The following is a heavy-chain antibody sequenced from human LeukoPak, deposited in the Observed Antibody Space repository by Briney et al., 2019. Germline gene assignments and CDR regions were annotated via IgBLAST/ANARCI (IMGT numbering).Heavy chain of an antibody. CDR1: GGSISSYY. V-gene: IGHV4-59*01. CDR2: IYYSGTT. Sequence: SETLFLTCTVSGGSISSYYWSWIRQPPGKGLEWIGYIYYSGTTNYNPSLKSRVTISVDTSKNQFSLKLSPVTAADTAVYYCARGVYIAAAQYGYWGQGTLVTVSS. J-gene: IGHJ4*02. D-gene: IGHD6-13*01. CDR3: ARGVYIAAAQYGY.